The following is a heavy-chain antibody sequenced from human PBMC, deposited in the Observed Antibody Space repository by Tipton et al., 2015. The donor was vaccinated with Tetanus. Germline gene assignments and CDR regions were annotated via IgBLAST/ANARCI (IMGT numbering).Heavy chain of an antibody. CDR1: GFTFSSYA. J-gene: IGHJ6*02. Sequence: SLRLSCAASGFTFSSYAMHWVRQAPGKGLEWVAVISYDGSNKYYADSVKGRFTISRDNSKNTLYLQMNSLRAEDTAVYYCAREYSSSSVVYYYYGMDVWGQGTTVTVSS. D-gene: IGHD6-6*01. CDR3: AREYSSSSVVYYYYGMDV. V-gene: IGHV3-30-3*01. CDR2: ISYDGSNK.